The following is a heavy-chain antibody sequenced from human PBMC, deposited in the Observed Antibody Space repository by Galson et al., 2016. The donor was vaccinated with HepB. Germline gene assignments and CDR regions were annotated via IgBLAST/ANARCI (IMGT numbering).Heavy chain of an antibody. V-gene: IGHV3-11*01. CDR3: ARDRWSRYCSGGSCYSGGAFDI. J-gene: IGHJ3*02. CDR1: EFTFSDYY. D-gene: IGHD2-15*01. Sequence: SLRLSCAASEFTFSDYYMGWIRQAPGKGLEYVAYISTTAYTIYYAESVSGRFTISRDNAENSLYLQMNSLRAEDTAVYYCARDRWSRYCSGGSCYSGGAFDIWGQGTTVTVSS. CDR2: ISTTAYTI.